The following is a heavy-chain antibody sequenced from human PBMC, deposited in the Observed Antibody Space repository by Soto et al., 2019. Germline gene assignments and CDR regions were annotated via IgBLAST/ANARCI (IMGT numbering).Heavy chain of an antibody. Sequence: QVQLVQSGGDVKTPGASVKVSCTSSRYTFTSHGIAWVRQAPGQGLEWMGWISTFNGKTDYAQKFQGRVTMTADTLTSTVHMDLRSLRSDDTAVYYCARLLTEGATFREDAFDLWGQGTKVTVSS. CDR1: RYTFTSHG. V-gene: IGHV1-18*01. CDR2: ISTFNGKT. D-gene: IGHD1-26*01. CDR3: ARLLTEGATFREDAFDL. J-gene: IGHJ3*01.